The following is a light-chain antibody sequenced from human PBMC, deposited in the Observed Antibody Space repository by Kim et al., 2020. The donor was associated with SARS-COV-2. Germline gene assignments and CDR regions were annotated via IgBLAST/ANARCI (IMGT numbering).Light chain of an antibody. Sequence: QSVLTQSPSVSGAPGQRVTITCSGSSSNIGAGYDVHWYQQLPGTAPKLLIYGHTHRPSGVPDRFSGSWSGNSASLAITGLQAEDEGDYYCQSYDSRLSGSVFGGGTQLTVL. CDR1: SSNIGAGYD. CDR3: QSYDSRLSGSV. CDR2: GHT. J-gene: IGLJ3*02. V-gene: IGLV1-40*01.